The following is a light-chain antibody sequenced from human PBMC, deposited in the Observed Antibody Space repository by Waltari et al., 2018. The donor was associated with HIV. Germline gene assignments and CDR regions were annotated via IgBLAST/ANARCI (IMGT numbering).Light chain of an antibody. J-gene: IGLJ3*02. CDR2: EFT. V-gene: IGLV2-18*02. CDR1: SSDIGSYNR. Sequence: QSTLTQPPSVSGSLGPSVTIACSGTSSDIGSYNRVSWYQQPPGTAPKLIIYEFTNRPSGVAVRFSGSKSGNTASLTISGLQAEDEADYYCSSYTTSSTWVFGGGTQLTVL. CDR3: SSYTTSSTWV.